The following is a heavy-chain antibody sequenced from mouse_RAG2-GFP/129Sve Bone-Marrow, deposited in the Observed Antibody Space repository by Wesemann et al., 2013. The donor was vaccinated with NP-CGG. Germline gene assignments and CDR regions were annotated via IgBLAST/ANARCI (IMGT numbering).Heavy chain of an antibody. CDR1: GFTFSSYT. CDR2: ISSGGSYT. V-gene: IGHV5-6-4*01. D-gene: IGHD1-1*01. J-gene: IGHJ4*01. CDR3: TRAVEDAMDY. Sequence: DVKLVESGGGLVKPGGSLKLSCAASGFTFSSYTMSWVRQTPEKRLEWVATISSGGSYTYYPDSVKGRFTISRDNAKNTLYLQMSSLKSEDTAMYYCTRAVEDAMDYWGQGTSVTVSS.